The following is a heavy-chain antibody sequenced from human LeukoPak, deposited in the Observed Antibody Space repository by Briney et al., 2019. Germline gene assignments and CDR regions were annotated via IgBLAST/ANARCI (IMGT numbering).Heavy chain of an antibody. J-gene: IGHJ6*03. CDR1: GVSLRSDDYY. D-gene: IGHD3-22*01. V-gene: IGHV4-30-4*01. Sequence: PSQTLSLTCTVSGVSLRSDDYYWSWIRQPPGKGLEWIGYIYYNGNTYYNPSLKTRLSMSVDTSKNQISLRLRSVTAADTAVYYCARAAGVGSGFFLTTYYMDVWGKGTTVTVSS. CDR3: ARAAGVGSGFFLTTYYMDV. CDR2: IYYNGNT.